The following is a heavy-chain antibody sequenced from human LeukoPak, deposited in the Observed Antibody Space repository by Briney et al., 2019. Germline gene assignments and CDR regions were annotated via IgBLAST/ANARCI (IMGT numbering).Heavy chain of an antibody. V-gene: IGHV3-48*01. CDR2: ISSGTDTI. J-gene: IGHJ4*02. D-gene: IGHD3-10*01. Sequence: QAGGSLRLSCAASGFTFSGYSMNWVRQAPGKGLEWVSYISSGTDTIYYADSVKGRFTISRDNARNSLYLQMNSLRAEDTAVYYCARDTGGVPHFDYWGQGTLVTVSS. CDR3: ARDTGGVPHFDY. CDR1: GFTFSGYS.